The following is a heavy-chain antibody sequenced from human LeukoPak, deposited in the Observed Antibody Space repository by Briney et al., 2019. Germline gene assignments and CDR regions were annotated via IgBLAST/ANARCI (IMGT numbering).Heavy chain of an antibody. V-gene: IGHV1-69*06. J-gene: IGHJ3*02. Sequence: GASVKVSCKASGGTFSSYAISWVRQAPGQGLGWMGGIIPIFGTANYAQKFQGRVTITADKSTSTAYMELSSLRSEDTAVYYCASYIYDYVWGSYRYKGKAAFDIWGQGTMVTVSS. CDR3: ASYIYDYVWGSYRYKGKAAFDI. D-gene: IGHD3-16*02. CDR1: GGTFSSYA. CDR2: IIPIFGTA.